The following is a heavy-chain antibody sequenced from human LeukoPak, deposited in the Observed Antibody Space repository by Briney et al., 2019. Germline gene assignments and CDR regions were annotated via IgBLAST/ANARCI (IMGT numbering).Heavy chain of an antibody. Sequence: GASVKVSCKASGYTFTGYYMHWVRQAPGQGLEWMGWINPNSGGTNYAQKFQGRVTMTRDTSISTAYMELSRLRSDDTAVYYCAKDRGSYYYYGMDVWGQGTTVTVSS. J-gene: IGHJ6*02. D-gene: IGHD1-26*01. CDR3: AKDRGSYYYYGMDV. CDR1: GYTFTGYY. CDR2: INPNSGGT. V-gene: IGHV1-2*02.